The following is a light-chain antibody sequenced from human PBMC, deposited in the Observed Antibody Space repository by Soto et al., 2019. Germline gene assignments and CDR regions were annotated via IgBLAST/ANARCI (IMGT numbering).Light chain of an antibody. CDR3: MQALQTPRT. CDR1: QSLLHSNGYNY. Sequence: DIEMTQSPLSLSVTPGEPASISCRSSQSLLHSNGYNYLDWYLQKPGQSPQLLISSNSNRASGVPDRFSGSGSGKDFTLKISKVEAEDVGVYYCMQALQTPRTFGQGTKLEIK. V-gene: IGKV2-28*01. J-gene: IGKJ2*01. CDR2: SNS.